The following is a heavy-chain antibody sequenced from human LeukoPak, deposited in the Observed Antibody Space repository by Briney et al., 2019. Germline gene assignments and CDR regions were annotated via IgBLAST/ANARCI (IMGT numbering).Heavy chain of an antibody. V-gene: IGHV3-7*01. J-gene: IGHJ4*02. CDR3: ARQRFWTPKPHY. D-gene: IGHD3-3*01. Sequence: PGGSLRLSCAASGFIFSSYWMTWVRRAPGKGLEWVANINQDGSEKYYVDSVKGRFTISRDNAKNSLYLQMNSLRGEDTAVYYCARQRFWTPKPHYWGQGTLVTVSS. CDR1: GFIFSSYW. CDR2: INQDGSEK.